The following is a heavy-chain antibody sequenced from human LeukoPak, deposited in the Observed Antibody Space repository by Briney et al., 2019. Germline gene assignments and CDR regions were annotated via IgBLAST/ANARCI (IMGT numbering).Heavy chain of an antibody. J-gene: IGHJ4*02. CDR2: IYSGGST. CDR1: GLTMSSNY. D-gene: IGHD2-2*01. CDR3: ARVGVVVPAAIEYYFDY. V-gene: IGHV3-66*01. Sequence: GGSMSPCWEAAGLTMSSNYRSWVRQAPGKGLEWVSVIYSGGSTYYADSVKGRFTISRDNSKNTLYLQMNSLRAEDTAVYYCARVGVVVPAAIEYYFDYWGQGTLVTVSS.